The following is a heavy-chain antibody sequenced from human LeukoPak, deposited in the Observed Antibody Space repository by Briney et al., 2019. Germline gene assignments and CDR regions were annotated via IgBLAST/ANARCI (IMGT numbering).Heavy chain of an antibody. D-gene: IGHD1-14*01. CDR1: GGSISSGGYY. V-gene: IGHV4-30-2*01. Sequence: SETLSLTCTVSGGSISSGGYYWSWIRQPPGKGLEWIGYIYHSGSTYYNPSLKSRVTISVDRSKNQFSLKLSSVTAADTAVYYCAGAELITTPKIRTSGFDYWGQGTLVTVSS. J-gene: IGHJ4*02. CDR2: IYHSGST. CDR3: AGAELITTPKIRTSGFDY.